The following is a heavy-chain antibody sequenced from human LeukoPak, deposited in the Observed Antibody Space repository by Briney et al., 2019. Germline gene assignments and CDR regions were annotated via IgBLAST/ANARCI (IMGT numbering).Heavy chain of an antibody. CDR2: FYYSENT. CDR1: GASISSYY. Sequence: SETLSLTCTVSGASISSYYWSWIRQPPGKGLEWIGYFYYSENTNYNPSLKSRVTISVDTSKNQFSLKLASVTAADTAVYYCARVEEGYGSGRRENYYYYYMDVWGKGTTVTIPS. J-gene: IGHJ6*03. V-gene: IGHV4-59*01. D-gene: IGHD3-10*01. CDR3: ARVEEGYGSGRRENYYYYYMDV.